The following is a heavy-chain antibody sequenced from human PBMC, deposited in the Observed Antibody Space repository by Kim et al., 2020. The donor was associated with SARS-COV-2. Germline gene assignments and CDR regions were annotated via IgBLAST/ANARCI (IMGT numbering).Heavy chain of an antibody. V-gene: IGHV1-3*04. J-gene: IGHJ4*02. CDR2: INNANGNT. Sequence: ASVKVSCKASGYTFTSYATHWVRQVPGQRLEWMGWINNANGNTKYSQKFHGRVTIIRDTAASTVYMELSSLRSEDTAVYYCAKWGTYDPFDYWGQGTLVTVFS. CDR3: AKWGTYDPFDY. CDR1: GYTFTSYA. D-gene: IGHD3-16*01.